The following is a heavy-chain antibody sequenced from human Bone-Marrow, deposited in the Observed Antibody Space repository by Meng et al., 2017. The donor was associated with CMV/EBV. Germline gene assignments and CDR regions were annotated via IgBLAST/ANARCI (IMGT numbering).Heavy chain of an antibody. CDR1: GGSVSSGSYY. D-gene: IGHD4-11*01. Sequence: LRLSCTVSGGSVSSGSYYWSWIRQPPGKGLEWIGYIYYSGSTYYNPSLKSRVTISVDTSKNQFSLKLSSVTAADTAVYYCAREKYSNYYYYGMDVWGQGTTVTVSS. V-gene: IGHV4-30-4*08. CDR3: AREKYSNYYYYGMDV. J-gene: IGHJ6*02. CDR2: IYYSGST.